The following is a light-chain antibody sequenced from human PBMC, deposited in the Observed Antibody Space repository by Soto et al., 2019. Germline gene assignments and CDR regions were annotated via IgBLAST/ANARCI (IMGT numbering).Light chain of an antibody. CDR3: QQYNNWPPVT. CDR1: QSVSST. J-gene: IGKJ4*01. V-gene: IGKV3-15*01. CDR2: GAS. Sequence: IVMTQSPATLSVSPGERATLSCRASQSVSSTLAWYQQKPGQAPRLLIYGASTRATGIPARFSGSGSVTEFTLTISSLQSEDFAVYYCQQYNNWPPVTFGGGTKVEIK.